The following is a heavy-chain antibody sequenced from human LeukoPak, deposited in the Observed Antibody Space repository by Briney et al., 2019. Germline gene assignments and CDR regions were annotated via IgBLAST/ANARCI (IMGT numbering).Heavy chain of an antibody. J-gene: IGHJ5*02. D-gene: IGHD6-19*01. Sequence: GGSLRLSCAASGFTFSSYAMSWVRQAPGKGLEWVSAISGSGGSTYYADSVKGGFTISRDNSKNTLYLQMNSLRAEDTAVYYCAKDGRIAVAGTLGGDWFDPWGQGTLVTVSS. V-gene: IGHV3-23*01. CDR3: AKDGRIAVAGTLGGDWFDP. CDR1: GFTFSSYA. CDR2: ISGSGGST.